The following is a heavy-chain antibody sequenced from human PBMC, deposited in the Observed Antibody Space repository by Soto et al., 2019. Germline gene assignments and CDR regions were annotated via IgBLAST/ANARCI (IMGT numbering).Heavy chain of an antibody. J-gene: IGHJ4*02. CDR3: ARTMSPADFDS. V-gene: IGHV1-8*01. Sequence: QVQLVQSGAEVKKPGASVKVSCKTSGYTFTSYDINWVRQATGQGLEWMGRMHPNSGDTAYAQKFQGRVTMTRDTSISTAYMGLTSLRPDDTAVYYCARTMSPADFDSWGQGTLVTVSS. CDR1: GYTFTSYD. CDR2: MHPNSGDT.